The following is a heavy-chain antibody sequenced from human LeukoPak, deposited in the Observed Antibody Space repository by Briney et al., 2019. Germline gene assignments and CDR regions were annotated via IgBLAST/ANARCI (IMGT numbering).Heavy chain of an antibody. CDR1: GFTFSSYS. D-gene: IGHD3-9*01. V-gene: IGHV3-21*01. CDR2: ISSSSSYI. CDR3: ARGSGWNYDILTGYYTTPEGRGWEFDY. Sequence: GGSLRLSCAASGFTFSSYSMNWVRQAPGKGLEWVSSISSSSSYIYYADSVKGRFTISRDNAKNSLYLQMNSLRAEDTAVYYCARGSGWNYDILTGYYTTPEGRGWEFDYWGQGTLVTVSS. J-gene: IGHJ4*02.